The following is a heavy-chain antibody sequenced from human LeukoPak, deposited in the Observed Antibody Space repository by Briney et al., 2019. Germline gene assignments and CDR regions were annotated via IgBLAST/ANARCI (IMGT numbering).Heavy chain of an antibody. CDR1: GGSVSSGSYY. CDR2: IYYSGST. Sequence: SETLSLTCTVSGGSVSSGSYYWSWVRQPPGKGLEWIGYIYYSGSTIHNPSLKTQVTISVDTSKNQFSLKLSSVTAADTAVYYCARLADILTGYYWFDIWGQGTLVTVPS. D-gene: IGHD3-9*01. J-gene: IGHJ3*02. V-gene: IGHV4-61*01. CDR3: ARLADILTGYYWFDI.